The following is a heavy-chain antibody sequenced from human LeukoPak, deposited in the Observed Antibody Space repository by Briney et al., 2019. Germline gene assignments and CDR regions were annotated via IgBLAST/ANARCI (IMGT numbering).Heavy chain of an antibody. CDR3: ARETPRRGETRDGYR. D-gene: IGHD5-24*01. CDR1: GFTSRNYA. V-gene: IGHV3-23*01. Sequence: GGSLRLSCAASGFTSRNYAMSWVRQAPGKGLEWVSLTGGQGTTTFYADSVKGRFTISRDNPKNLLFLQINSLRVEDTAVYYCARETPRRGETRDGYRWGQGTLVTVSS. CDR2: TGGQGTTT. J-gene: IGHJ4*02.